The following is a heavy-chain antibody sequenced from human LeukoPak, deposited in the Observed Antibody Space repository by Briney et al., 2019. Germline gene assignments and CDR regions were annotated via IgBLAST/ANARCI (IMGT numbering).Heavy chain of an antibody. CDR1: GFTFSDYY. V-gene: IGHV3-11*01. Sequence: GGSLRLSCAASGFTFSDYYMSWIRQAPGKGLEWVSYISSSGSTIYYADSVKGRFTISTDNAKNSLYLQMNSLRAEDTAVYYCARDGTYCSGGSCYSGGSWYYYGMDVWGQGTTVTVSS. J-gene: IGHJ6*02. CDR3: ARDGTYCSGGSCYSGGSWYYYGMDV. D-gene: IGHD2-15*01. CDR2: ISSSGSTI.